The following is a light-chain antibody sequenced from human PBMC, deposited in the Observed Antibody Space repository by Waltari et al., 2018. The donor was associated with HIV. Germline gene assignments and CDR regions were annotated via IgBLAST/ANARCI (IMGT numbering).Light chain of an antibody. Sequence: QSALTQPRSVSGSPGQSVTIPCPGTSSAVGGYNYVSWYQQQPGKAPKLMIYDVTKRPSGVPDRFSGSKSGNTASLTISGLQAEDEADYYCCSYAGIYTFLFGGGTKLTVL. CDR2: DVT. J-gene: IGLJ2*01. CDR1: SSAVGGYNY. V-gene: IGLV2-11*01. CDR3: CSYAGIYTFL.